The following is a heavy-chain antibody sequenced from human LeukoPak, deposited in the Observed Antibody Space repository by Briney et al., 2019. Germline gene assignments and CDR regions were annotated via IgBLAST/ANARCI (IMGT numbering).Heavy chain of an antibody. CDR2: MWYDGSNK. Sequence: PGRSLRLSCAASGFTFSSYGMHWVRQAPGKGLEWVAVMWYDGSNKYYADSVKGRFTISRDNAEYTLYLQMSSLRAEDTAVYYCARGVGDYVLLDYWGQGTLVTVSS. V-gene: IGHV3-33*01. CDR3: ARGVGDYVLLDY. CDR1: GFTFSSYG. D-gene: IGHD2-21*02. J-gene: IGHJ4*02.